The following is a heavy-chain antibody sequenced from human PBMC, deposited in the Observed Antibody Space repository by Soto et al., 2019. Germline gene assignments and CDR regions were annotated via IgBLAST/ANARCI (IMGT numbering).Heavy chain of an antibody. CDR2: INQSGST. Sequence: SETLSLTCAVYGGSFSRYYWGWIRQPPGKGLEWIGEINQSGSTNYNPSLKSRVTISVDTSKNQFSLKLSSVTAADTAVYYCATRRDEDNYYDSSGQREYYFDYWGQGTLVTVSS. J-gene: IGHJ4*02. D-gene: IGHD3-22*01. CDR1: GGSFSRYY. V-gene: IGHV4-34*01. CDR3: ATRRDEDNYYDSSGQREYYFDY.